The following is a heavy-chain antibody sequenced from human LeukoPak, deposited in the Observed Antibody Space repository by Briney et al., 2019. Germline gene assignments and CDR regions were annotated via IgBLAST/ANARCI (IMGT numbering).Heavy chain of an antibody. CDR1: GGSIRSAAYY. D-gene: IGHD1-20*01. Sequence: SQTLSLTCTVSGGSIRSAAYYWSWIRQPPGKGLEWIGYIYYSGSTNYNPSLKSRVTISVDTSKNQFSLKLSSVTAADTVVYYCARALRARITGTTASVYGMDVWGQGTTVTVSS. CDR3: ARALRARITGTTASVYGMDV. CDR2: IYYSGST. V-gene: IGHV4-61*08. J-gene: IGHJ6*02.